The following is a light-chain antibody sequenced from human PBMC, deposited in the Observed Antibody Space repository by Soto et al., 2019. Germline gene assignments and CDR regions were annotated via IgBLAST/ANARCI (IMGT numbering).Light chain of an antibody. V-gene: IGKV3-11*01. J-gene: IGKJ4*01. CDR1: HSVDIY. CDR2: DAS. Sequence: EVVLTQSPVTLASSPGDRATLSCRTSHSVDIYLAWYQQKPGQAPRLLIYDASNRATGIPARFSGSGSGTDFTLTISSLEPEDFAVYYCQQRKFWPPLTFGGGTKVELK. CDR3: QQRKFWPPLT.